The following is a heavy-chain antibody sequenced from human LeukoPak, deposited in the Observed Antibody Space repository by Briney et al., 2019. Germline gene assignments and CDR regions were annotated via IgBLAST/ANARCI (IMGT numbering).Heavy chain of an antibody. CDR2: IYYSGST. Sequence: PSETLSLTCTVSGGSISSYYWSWIRQPPGKGLEWIGYIYYSGSTNYNPSLKSRVTISVGMSKNQFSLKLSSVTAADTAVYYCARPNSSGWSSYWYFDLWGRGTLVTVSS. CDR3: ARPNSSGWSSYWYFDL. CDR1: GGSISSYY. V-gene: IGHV4-59*01. D-gene: IGHD6-19*01. J-gene: IGHJ2*01.